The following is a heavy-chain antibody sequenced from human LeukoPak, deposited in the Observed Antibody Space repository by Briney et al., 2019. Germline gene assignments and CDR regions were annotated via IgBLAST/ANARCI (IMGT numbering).Heavy chain of an antibody. V-gene: IGHV5-51*01. D-gene: IGHD5-18*01. CDR1: GYSFTSYW. Sequence: GESLQISCKGSGYSFTSYWIGWVRQMPGKGLEWMGIIYPGDSDTRYSPSFQGQVTISADKSISTAYLQWSSLKASDTAMYYCARSMDTAMAQFDYWGQGTLVTVSA. CDR2: IYPGDSDT. J-gene: IGHJ4*02. CDR3: ARSMDTAMAQFDY.